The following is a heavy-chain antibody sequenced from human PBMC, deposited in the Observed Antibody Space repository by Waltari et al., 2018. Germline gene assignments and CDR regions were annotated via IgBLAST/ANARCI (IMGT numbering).Heavy chain of an antibody. V-gene: IGHV1-2*02. CDR2: INPNSGDT. CDR1: GYTFTDSY. D-gene: IGHD5-12*01. CDR3: ARSIVAPGGGPDPSLDY. J-gene: IGHJ4*02. Sequence: QVQLVQSGAEVKKPGASVKVSCQGSGYTFTDSYMHMVRQAPAQGLEWMGWINPNSGDTNYAQKFQGSVTVTRDTSISTAYMELSRLRSDDTAGYYCARSIVAPGGGPDPSLDYWGQGTLFTVSS.